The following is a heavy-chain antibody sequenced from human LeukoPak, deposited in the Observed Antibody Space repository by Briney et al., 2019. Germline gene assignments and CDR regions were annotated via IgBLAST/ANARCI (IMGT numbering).Heavy chain of an antibody. CDR3: ASDPYNGAYSEGYYYYYMDV. J-gene: IGHJ6*03. V-gene: IGHV3-21*01. D-gene: IGHD1-1*01. CDR2: ITSSSSYT. CDR1: GITFSNYN. Sequence: PGGSLSLSCAAPGITFSNYNMNWVRQAPGKGLEWISSITSSSSYTFYADSVKGRFTISRDNAKNSLYLQMNSLRVEDTAIYYCASDPYNGAYSEGYYYYYMDVWGKGTTVTVSS.